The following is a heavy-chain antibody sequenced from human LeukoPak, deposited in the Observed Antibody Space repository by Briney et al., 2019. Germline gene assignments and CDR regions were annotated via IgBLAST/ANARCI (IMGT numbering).Heavy chain of an antibody. CDR1: GFTFSNYA. V-gene: IGHV3-23*01. D-gene: IGHD2/OR15-2a*01. J-gene: IGHJ6*02. CDR2: ITGSGGST. CDR3: ARDLSTGSYYYYGMDV. Sequence: GGSLRLSCAASGFTFSNYALSWVRQVPGKGLEWVSGITGSGGSTYYADSVKGRFTISRDNSKNTLYLQMNSLRAEDTAVYYCARDLSTGSYYYYGMDVWGQGTTVTVSS.